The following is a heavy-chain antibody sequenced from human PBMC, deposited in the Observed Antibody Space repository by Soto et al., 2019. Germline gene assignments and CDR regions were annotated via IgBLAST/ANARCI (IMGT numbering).Heavy chain of an antibody. V-gene: IGHV3-11*06. D-gene: IGHD2-15*01. Sequence: GGSLRLSCAASGFTFSDYYMSWIRQAPGKGLEWVSYISSSSSYTNYADSVKGRFTISRDNAKNSLYLQMNSLRAEDTAVYYCAKETYSGPLDYWGQGTLVTVSS. CDR1: GFTFSDYY. CDR2: ISSSSSYT. CDR3: AKETYSGPLDY. J-gene: IGHJ4*02.